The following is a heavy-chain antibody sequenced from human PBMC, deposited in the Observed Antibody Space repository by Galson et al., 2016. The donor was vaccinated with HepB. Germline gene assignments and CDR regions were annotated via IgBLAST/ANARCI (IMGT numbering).Heavy chain of an antibody. CDR2: ISGSGDST. Sequence: SLRLSCAASGFTFSSYAMTWVRQAPGKGLEWVSSISGSGDSTIYADSVRGRFTISRDNSKNTLYLQMNSLRGEDKAVYYCARGKGLRSGQWLALPPNYYYNGMDVRGQGTTVTVSS. CDR3: ARGKGLRSGQWLALPPNYYYNGMDV. D-gene: IGHD6-19*01. V-gene: IGHV3-23*01. CDR1: GFTFSSYA. J-gene: IGHJ6*02.